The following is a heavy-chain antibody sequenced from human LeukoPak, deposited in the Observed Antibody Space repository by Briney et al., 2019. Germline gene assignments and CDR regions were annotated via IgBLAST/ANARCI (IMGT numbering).Heavy chain of an antibody. J-gene: IGHJ3*02. CDR2: IIPILGIA. D-gene: IGHD5-12*01. CDR1: GGTFSSYA. Sequence: ASVKVSCKASGGTFSSYAISWVRQAPGQGLEWMGRIIPILGIANCAQKFQGRVTITADKSTSTAYMELSSLRSEDTAVYYCARDPGYSGYDLGAFDIWGQGTMVTVSS. V-gene: IGHV1-69*04. CDR3: ARDPGYSGYDLGAFDI.